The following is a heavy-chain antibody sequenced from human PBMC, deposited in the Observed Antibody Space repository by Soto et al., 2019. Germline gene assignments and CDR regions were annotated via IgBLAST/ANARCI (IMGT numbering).Heavy chain of an antibody. CDR3: AKDNRYSAYDFSTSDR. CDR1: GFTFSSFS. V-gene: IGHV3-23*01. Sequence: PGGSMRLSCAVSGFTFSSFSMSWVRQAPGKGLEWASTIRGSGDKTYYADFVKGRFTISRDNSEDTLYLQMNRLRAEDSAVYYCAKDNRYSAYDFSTSDRWGQGTLGTVSS. D-gene: IGHD5-12*01. J-gene: IGHJ5*02. CDR2: IRGSGDKT.